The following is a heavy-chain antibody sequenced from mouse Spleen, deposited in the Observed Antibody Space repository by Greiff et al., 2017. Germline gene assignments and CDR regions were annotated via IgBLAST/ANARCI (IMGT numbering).Heavy chain of an antibody. CDR1: GYTFTSYW. J-gene: IGHJ3*01. CDR3: AMRILLYSEGFAY. CDR2: IHPSDSDT. V-gene: IGHV1-74*01. D-gene: IGHD2-1*01. Sequence: QVQLKQPGAELVKPGASVKVSCKASGYTFTSYWMHWVKQRPGQGLEWIGRIHPSDSDTNYNQKFKGKATLTVDKSSSTAYMQLSSLTSEDSAVYYCAMRILLYSEGFAYWGQGTLVTVSA.